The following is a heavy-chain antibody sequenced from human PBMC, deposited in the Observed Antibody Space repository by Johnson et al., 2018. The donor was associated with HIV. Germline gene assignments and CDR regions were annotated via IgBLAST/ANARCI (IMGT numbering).Heavy chain of an antibody. CDR1: GFTFSSYT. CDR2: ISYDGSNK. D-gene: IGHD1-1*01. J-gene: IGHJ3*02. CDR3: AREGGNNWNDIAFDI. Sequence: QVQVVESGGGVVQPGRSLRLSCAASGFTFSSYTMHWVRQAPGQGLEWAAVISYDGSNKYYADSVKGRFTIPRDNSKNTLYLQMNSLRAEDTAVYSCAREGGNNWNDIAFDIWGQGTMVTVSS. V-gene: IGHV3-30*04.